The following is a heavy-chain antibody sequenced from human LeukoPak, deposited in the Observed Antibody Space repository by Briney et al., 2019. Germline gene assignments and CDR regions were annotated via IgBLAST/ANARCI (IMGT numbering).Heavy chain of an antibody. CDR2: INPNSGGT. J-gene: IGHJ4*02. D-gene: IGHD6-19*01. CDR3: ARDLVAVASTQLWYFDY. V-gene: IGHV1-2*02. CDR1: GYTFTGYY. Sequence: ASVNVSCKASGYTFTGYYMHWVRQPPGQGLEGMGWINPNSGGTKYAQKFQGRVTMTRDTYISTAYKELSRLRSDDTAVYYCARDLVAVASTQLWYFDYWGQGTLVTVSS.